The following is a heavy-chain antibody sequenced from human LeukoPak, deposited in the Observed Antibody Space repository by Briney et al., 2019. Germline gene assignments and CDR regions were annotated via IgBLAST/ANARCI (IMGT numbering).Heavy chain of an antibody. CDR3: AGRYCSSTSCEGGVLDAFDI. CDR2: IIPIFGTA. Sequence: GASVKVSCKASGYTFTSYDINWVRQATGQGLEWMGWIIPIFGTANYAQKFQGRVTITADESTSTAYMELSSLRSGDTAVYYCAGRYCSSTSCEGGVLDAFDIWGQGTMVTVSS. CDR1: GYTFTSYD. J-gene: IGHJ3*02. V-gene: IGHV1-69*13. D-gene: IGHD2-2*01.